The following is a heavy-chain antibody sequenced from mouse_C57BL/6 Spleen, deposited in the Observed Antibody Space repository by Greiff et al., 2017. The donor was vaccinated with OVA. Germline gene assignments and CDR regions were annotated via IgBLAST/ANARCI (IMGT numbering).Heavy chain of an antibody. CDR3: AREDYYGSSPYYAMDY. CDR2: IYPGSGST. CDR1: GYTFTSYW. Sequence: QVQLQQPGAELVKPGASVKMSCKASGYTFTSYWLTWVKQRPGQGLEWIGDIYPGSGSTNYNEKFKSKATLTVDTSSSTAYMQLSSLTSEDSAVYYCAREDYYGSSPYYAMDYWGQGTSVTVSS. D-gene: IGHD1-1*01. J-gene: IGHJ4*01. V-gene: IGHV1-55*01.